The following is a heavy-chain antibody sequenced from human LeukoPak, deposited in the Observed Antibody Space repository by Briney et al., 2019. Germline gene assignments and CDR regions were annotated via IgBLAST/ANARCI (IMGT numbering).Heavy chain of an antibody. V-gene: IGHV1-18*01. CDR3: ARGDSRDGYNPSGY. Sequence: ASVKVSCKASGYTFTSYGVSWVRQAPGQGLEWMGWIGVYNVNTNYAQKFQGRVTMTTDTSTSTAYMELRSLRSDDTAVYYCARGDSRDGYNPSGYWGQGTLVIVSS. J-gene: IGHJ4*02. D-gene: IGHD5-24*01. CDR2: IGVYNVNT. CDR1: GYTFTSYG.